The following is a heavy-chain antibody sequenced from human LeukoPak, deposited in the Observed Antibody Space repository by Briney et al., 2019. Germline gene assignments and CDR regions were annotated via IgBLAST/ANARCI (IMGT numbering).Heavy chain of an antibody. J-gene: IGHJ4*02. Sequence: SVKVSCKASGGTFSSYAISWVQQAPGQGLEWMGGIIPIFGTANYAQKFQGRVTITTDESTSTAYMELSSLRSEDTAVYYCASRTIYGGNGGPFDYWGQGTLVTVSS. CDR2: IIPIFGTA. CDR1: GGTFSSYA. D-gene: IGHD4/OR15-4a*01. CDR3: ASRTIYGGNGGPFDY. V-gene: IGHV1-69*05.